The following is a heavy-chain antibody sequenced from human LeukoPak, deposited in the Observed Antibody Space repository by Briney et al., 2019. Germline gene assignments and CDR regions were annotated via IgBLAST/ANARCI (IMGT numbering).Heavy chain of an antibody. CDR2: IYTSGST. CDR1: GGSISSYY. D-gene: IGHD6-6*01. CDR3: ARVSDSSLPNWIDP. J-gene: IGHJ5*02. Sequence: SETLSLTCTVSGGSISSYYWSWIRQPAGKGLEWIGRIYTSGSTNYNPSLKSRVTISVDKSKNQFSLKLSSVTAADTAVYYCARVSDSSLPNWIDPWAQGTLVTVSS. V-gene: IGHV4-4*07.